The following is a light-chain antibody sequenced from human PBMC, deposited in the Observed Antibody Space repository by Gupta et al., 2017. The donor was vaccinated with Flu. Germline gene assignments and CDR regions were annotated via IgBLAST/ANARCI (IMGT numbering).Light chain of an antibody. Sequence: DIQMTQSPSSLSASIGDRVTMTCRASQTIKNSLNWYQQKPGRAPQLLIYGASMLHNDVSSRFSGRASGTDFTLTISGLKHEDVATYFCQQRHTTPYTFGQGTKVDIK. J-gene: IGKJ2*01. V-gene: IGKV1-39*01. CDR1: QTIKNS. CDR2: GAS. CDR3: QQRHTTPYT.